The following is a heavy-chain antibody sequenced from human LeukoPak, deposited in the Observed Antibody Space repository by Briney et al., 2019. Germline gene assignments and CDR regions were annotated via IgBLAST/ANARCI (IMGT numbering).Heavy chain of an antibody. J-gene: IGHJ4*02. CDR2: IIPILGTA. D-gene: IGHD1-26*01. CDR3: ARVRSSVGAVSYYFDY. V-gene: IGHV1-69*13. Sequence: ASVTVSFTASGGTFSSYAISWVRQAPGQGLEWMGGIIPILGTANYAQKFQGRVTITADESTSTAYMELSSLRSEDTAVYYCARVRSSVGAVSYYFDYWGQGTLVTVSS. CDR1: GGTFSSYA.